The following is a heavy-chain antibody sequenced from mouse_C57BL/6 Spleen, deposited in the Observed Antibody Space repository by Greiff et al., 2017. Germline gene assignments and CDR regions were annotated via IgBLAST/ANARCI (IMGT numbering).Heavy chain of an antibody. CDR1: GFNIKDYY. J-gene: IGHJ1*03. D-gene: IGHD1-1*01. CDR2: IDPEDGDT. V-gene: IGHV14-1*01. Sequence: VQLKESGAELVRPGASVKLSCTASGFNIKDYYMHWVKQRPEQGLEWIGRIDPEDGDTEYAPKFQGKATMTAATSSNTAYLQLSSLTSEDTAVYYCTTSYYYGSRVWYFDVWGTGTTVTVSS. CDR3: TTSYYYGSRVWYFDV.